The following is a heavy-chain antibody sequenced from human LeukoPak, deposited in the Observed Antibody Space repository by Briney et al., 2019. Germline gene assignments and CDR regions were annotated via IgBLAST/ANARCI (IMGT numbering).Heavy chain of an antibody. Sequence: PGGSLRLSCAASGFTFRNYAMHWVRQAPGKGLEYVSAISSSDGSTYYANSVKGRFTISRDNSKNTLYLQMGSLRVEDMAVYYCAREERGLAIDYWGQGTLVTVS. V-gene: IGHV3-64*01. J-gene: IGHJ4*02. CDR3: AREERGLAIDY. D-gene: IGHD3/OR15-3a*01. CDR1: GFTFRNYA. CDR2: ISSSDGST.